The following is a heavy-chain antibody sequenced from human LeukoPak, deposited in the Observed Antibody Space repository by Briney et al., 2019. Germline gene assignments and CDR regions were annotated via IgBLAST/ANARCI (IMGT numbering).Heavy chain of an antibody. CDR3: ARAQGGVRGVIPY. Sequence: GGSLRLSCAASGFTVSSNYMSWVRQAPGKGLEWVSVIYSGGSTYYADSVKGRFTISRDNSKNTLYLQMNSVRAEDRAVYYCARAQGGVRGVIPYWGQGTLVTVSS. CDR2: IYSGGST. V-gene: IGHV3-53*01. CDR1: GFTVSSNY. D-gene: IGHD3-10*01. J-gene: IGHJ4*02.